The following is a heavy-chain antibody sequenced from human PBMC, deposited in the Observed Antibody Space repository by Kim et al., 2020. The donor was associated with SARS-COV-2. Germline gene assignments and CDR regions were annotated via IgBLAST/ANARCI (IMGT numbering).Heavy chain of an antibody. J-gene: IGHJ4*02. D-gene: IGHD3-10*01. V-gene: IGHV1-2*02. CDR2: INPNSGGT. Sequence: ASVKVSCKASGYTFTGYYMHWVRQAPGQGLEWMGWINPNSGGTNYAQKFQGRVTMTRDTSISTAYMELSRLRSDDTAVYYCARADGENDYGDYWGQGTLVTVSS. CDR3: ARADGENDYGDY. CDR1: GYTFTGYY.